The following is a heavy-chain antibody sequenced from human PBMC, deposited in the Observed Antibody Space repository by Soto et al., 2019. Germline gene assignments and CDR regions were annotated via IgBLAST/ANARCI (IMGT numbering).Heavy chain of an antibody. CDR3: AREGGEQHVLGLVYYYYGMDV. Sequence: QVQLVESGGGVVQPGRSLRLSCAASGFTFSRYAMHWVRQAPGKGLEWVAVISYDGSNKYYADSVKGRFSISRDNSKNTLYLQMNSLRAEDTAVYYCAREGGEQHVLGLVYYYYGMDVWGQGPTVTVSS. CDR2: ISYDGSNK. CDR1: GFTFSRYA. D-gene: IGHD6-6*01. V-gene: IGHV3-30-3*01. J-gene: IGHJ6*02.